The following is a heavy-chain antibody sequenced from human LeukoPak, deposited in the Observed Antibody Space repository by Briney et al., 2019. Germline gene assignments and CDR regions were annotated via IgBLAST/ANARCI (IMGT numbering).Heavy chain of an antibody. CDR2: IRSSSSTI. V-gene: IGHV3-48*04. D-gene: IGHD3-3*01. J-gene: IGHJ3*02. CDR3: AREGDYDFWGGYYAFDI. CDR1: RFTFTSYS. Sequence: GRSLRLSRAASRFTFTSYSMNWVSQAPGKGLEWISYIRSSSSTIYYADSVKGRFTITRNNAKNSLYLQMNMLRAGDTAVDYCAREGDYDFWGGYYAFDIWGQGTMVTVSS.